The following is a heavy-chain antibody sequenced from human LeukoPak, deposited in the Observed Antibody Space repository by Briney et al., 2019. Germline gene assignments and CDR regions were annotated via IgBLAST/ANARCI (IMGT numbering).Heavy chain of an antibody. D-gene: IGHD2-21*02. V-gene: IGHV3-23*01. J-gene: IGHJ1*01. CDR2: ISGSGGST. CDR1: GFTFSSYA. Sequence: GGSLRLSCAASGFTFSSYAMSSVRQAPGKGLEWVSAISGSGGSTYYADSVKGRFTISRDNSKNTLYLQMNSLRAEDTAVYYCAKGGIVVVTAISEYFQHWGQGTLVTVSS. CDR3: AKGGIVVVTAISEYFQH.